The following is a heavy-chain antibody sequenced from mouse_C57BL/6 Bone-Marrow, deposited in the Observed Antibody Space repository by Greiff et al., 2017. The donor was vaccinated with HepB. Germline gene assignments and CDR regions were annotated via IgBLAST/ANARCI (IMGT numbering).Heavy chain of an antibody. CDR2: ISDGGSYT. D-gene: IGHD2-4*01. CDR3: AREGLYYDYEGYAMDY. CDR1: GFTFSSYA. Sequence: EVKVVESGGGLVKPGGSLKLSCAASGFTFSSYAMSWVRQTPEKRLEWVATISDGGSYTYYPDNVKGRFTISRDNAKNNLYLQMSHLKSEDTAMYYCAREGLYYDYEGYAMDYWGQGTSVTVSS. J-gene: IGHJ4*01. V-gene: IGHV5-4*01.